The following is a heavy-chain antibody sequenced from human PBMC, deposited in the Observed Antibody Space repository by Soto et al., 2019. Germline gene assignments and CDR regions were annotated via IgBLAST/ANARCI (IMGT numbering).Heavy chain of an antibody. D-gene: IGHD1-7*01. CDR2: IYRTGST. Sequence: LETLSLTCAVSGFYFTSNNWWTWVRQPPGQGLEWIGEIYRTGSTNYNPSLKSRVTISLDKSENQFSLKVTSLTAADTAVYYCASRDPGTSVDYWGQGTLVTVSS. V-gene: IGHV4-4*02. CDR3: ASRDPGTSVDY. CDR1: GFYFTSNNW. J-gene: IGHJ4*02.